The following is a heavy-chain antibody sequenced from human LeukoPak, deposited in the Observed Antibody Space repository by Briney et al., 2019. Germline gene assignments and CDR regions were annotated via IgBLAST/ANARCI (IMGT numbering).Heavy chain of an antibody. CDR3: ARYYYDSGSYYSRFAFDI. Sequence: SETLSLTCTVSSGSISSYYWSWIRQPPGKGLEWIGYIYYSGRTNYNPSLKSRVTISVDTSKNQFSLKLSSVTAADTAVYYCARYYYDSGSYYSRFAFDIWDQGTMVTVSS. V-gene: IGHV4-59*08. J-gene: IGHJ3*02. CDR1: SGSISSYY. CDR2: IYYSGRT. D-gene: IGHD3-10*01.